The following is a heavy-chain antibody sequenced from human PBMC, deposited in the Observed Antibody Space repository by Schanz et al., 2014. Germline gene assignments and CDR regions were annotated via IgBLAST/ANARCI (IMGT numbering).Heavy chain of an antibody. Sequence: EVQLVESGGGLVQPGGSLRLSCAASGFSFSRYSMNWVRQAPGRGLEWVSYIGNGGVTIYYADSVKGRFTISRDNSKNSLYLQMNSLRAEDTAVYYCARIGGSVFDYWAQGTLVTVSS. J-gene: IGHJ4*02. CDR3: ARIGGSVFDY. CDR1: GFSFSRYS. CDR2: IGNGGVTI. V-gene: IGHV3-48*04. D-gene: IGHD3-10*01.